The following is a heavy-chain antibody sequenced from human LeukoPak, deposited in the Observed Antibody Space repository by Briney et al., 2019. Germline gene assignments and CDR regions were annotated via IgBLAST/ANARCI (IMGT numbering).Heavy chain of an antibody. V-gene: IGHV3-21*01. CDR3: VQHDYGSNMGFDF. CDR2: ISSSLNM. Sequence: GGSLRLSCVVSGFTFGGYTINWVRLAPGKGLEWVSSISSSLNMYFAESVKGRFTISRDSARNSVSLQLNSLRVEDTAVYYCVQHDYGSNMGFDFWGQGTLVTVSS. CDR1: GFTFGGYT. D-gene: IGHD4/OR15-4a*01. J-gene: IGHJ4*01.